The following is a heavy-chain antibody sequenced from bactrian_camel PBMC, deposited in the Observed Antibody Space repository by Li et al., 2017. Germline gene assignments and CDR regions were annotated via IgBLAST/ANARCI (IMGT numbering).Heavy chain of an antibody. V-gene: IGHV3-2*01. Sequence: VQLVESGGGLVQPGGSLRLSCAASGFTFSRYYMSWVRQAPGKGVEWVSRITEDGRYTYYADSVKGRFTISRDNAKNTLYLQLNSLKTEDTAMYYCAKGREYGGSWSPAGYWGQGTQVTVS. CDR1: GFTFSRYY. CDR2: ITEDGRYT. J-gene: IGHJ6*01. D-gene: IGHD6*01. CDR3: AKGREYGGSWSPAGY.